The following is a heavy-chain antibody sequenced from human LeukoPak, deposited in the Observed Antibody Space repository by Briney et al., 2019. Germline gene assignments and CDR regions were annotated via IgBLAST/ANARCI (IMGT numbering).Heavy chain of an antibody. J-gene: IGHJ4*02. D-gene: IGHD3-22*01. V-gene: IGHV3-43*02. CDR3: AADHYYDSSGYNPPSH. CDR2: ISGGGSRT. CDR1: GFTFNDYA. Sequence: GGSLRLSCAASGFTFNDYAMYWVRQAPGKGLEWLSRISGGGSRTYYADSVKGRFTISRDKSRNSLYLQMNSLRTEDTALYYCAADHYYDSSGYNPPSHWGQGALVTVSS.